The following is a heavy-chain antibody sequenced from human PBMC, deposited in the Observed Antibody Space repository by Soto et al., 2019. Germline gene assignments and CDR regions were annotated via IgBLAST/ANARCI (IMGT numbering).Heavy chain of an antibody. J-gene: IGHJ3*01. Sequence: PGGSLRLSCAASGFTFNSYSVNWVRQAPGKGLEWVASISSGSVYIDFADSVRGRFTISRDDVTNSVSLQMDSLRVEDTGIYYCARYDAFKAFDLWGQGTMVTVSS. CDR1: GFTFNSYS. V-gene: IGHV3-21*06. D-gene: IGHD1-1*01. CDR3: ARYDAFKAFDL. CDR2: ISSGSVYI.